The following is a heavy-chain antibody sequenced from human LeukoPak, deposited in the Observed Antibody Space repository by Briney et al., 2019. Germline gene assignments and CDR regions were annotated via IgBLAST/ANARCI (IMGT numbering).Heavy chain of an antibody. D-gene: IGHD3-22*01. J-gene: IGHJ6*02. V-gene: IGHV4-39*07. CDR3: AKYDKSGYYGVDV. CDR1: GGSISSSFDY. Sequence: SETLSLICTASGGSISSSFDYWGWIRQPPGKGLEWIGSIYYGGSTYYNPPLKSRVTMSVDTSKNQFSLKLSSVTAADTAVYYCAKYDKSGYYGVDVWGQGTTVTVSS. CDR2: IYYGGST.